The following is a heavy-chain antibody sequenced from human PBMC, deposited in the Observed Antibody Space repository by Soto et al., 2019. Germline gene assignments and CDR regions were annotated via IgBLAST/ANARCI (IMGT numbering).Heavy chain of an antibody. CDR2: INTYNGNT. CDR1: GYTFTSYG. CDR3: ARDAAVRLFDY. V-gene: IGHV1-18*01. D-gene: IGHD4-17*01. J-gene: IGHJ4*02. Sequence: QVQLVQSGAEVKKPGASVKVSCKASGYTFTSYGISWVRQAPGQGHEWMGWINTYNGNTKYAQKLQGIVTMTTDTATSTAYMELRSLRSGDTAVYYCARDAAVRLFDYWGQGALVTVSS.